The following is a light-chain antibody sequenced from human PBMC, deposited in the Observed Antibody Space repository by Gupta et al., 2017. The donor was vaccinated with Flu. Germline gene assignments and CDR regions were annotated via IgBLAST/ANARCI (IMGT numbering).Light chain of an antibody. V-gene: IGKV1-33*01. CDR1: QDITKS. CDR3: QQYSNLPLT. J-gene: IGKJ4*01. CDR2: DAS. Sequence: PSSLSASVGDRVTITCQASQDITKSLNWSQQKPGKPPKLLIYDASNLETGVPSRFSGSGSGTDFTFTITSLQPEDVATYYCQQYSNLPLTFGGGTKVEI.